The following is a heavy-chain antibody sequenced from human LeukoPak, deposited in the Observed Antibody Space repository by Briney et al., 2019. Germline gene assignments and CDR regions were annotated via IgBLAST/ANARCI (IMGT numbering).Heavy chain of an antibody. D-gene: IGHD6-6*01. CDR1: GFTFNTYP. CDR2: ISSNSDTI. Sequence: GGSLRLSCAAAGFTFNTYPMNWVRQAPGRGLEWISYISSNSDTIYYADSVKGRFTISRDNAKNSLYLQMNSLRAEDTAVYYCAREESSSSGYYFDYWGQGTLVTVSS. J-gene: IGHJ4*02. CDR3: AREESSSSGYYFDY. V-gene: IGHV3-48*04.